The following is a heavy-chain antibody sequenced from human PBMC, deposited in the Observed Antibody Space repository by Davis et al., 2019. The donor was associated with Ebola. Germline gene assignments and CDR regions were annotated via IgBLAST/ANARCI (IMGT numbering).Heavy chain of an antibody. CDR3: AKDRGGIAAVTAWFDP. D-gene: IGHD6-13*01. J-gene: IGHJ5*02. CDR1: GFTFSTYG. CDR2: IWYDGNNK. V-gene: IGHV3-33*06. Sequence: GESLKISCAASGFTFSTYGIHWVRQAPGKGLEWVAVIWYDGNNKYYADSVKGRFTISRDNSKNTLYLQMNSLRAEDTAVYYCAKDRGGIAAVTAWFDPWGQGTLVTVSS.